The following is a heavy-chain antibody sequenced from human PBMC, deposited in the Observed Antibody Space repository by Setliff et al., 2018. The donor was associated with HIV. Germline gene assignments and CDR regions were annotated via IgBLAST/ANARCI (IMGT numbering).Heavy chain of an antibody. CDR1: SGSISSSNW. D-gene: IGHD2-2*01. Sequence: SETLSLTCAVSSGSISSSNWWSWVRQPPGKELEWIGSIYHSGSTFYNPSLRSRVTISVDPSQDQFSLRLSSVIAADTAVYYCARHAAGPDGPFDYWGQGTLVTV. CDR3: ARHAAGPDGPFDY. J-gene: IGHJ4*02. CDR2: IYHSGST. V-gene: IGHV4-4*02.